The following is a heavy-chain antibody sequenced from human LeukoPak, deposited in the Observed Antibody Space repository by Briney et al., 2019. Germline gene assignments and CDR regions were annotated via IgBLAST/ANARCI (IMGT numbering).Heavy chain of an antibody. V-gene: IGHV4-34*01. J-gene: IGHJ5*02. CDR2: INHSGST. D-gene: IGHD3-10*01. Sequence: SETQSLTCAVYGGSFSGYYWSWIRQPPGKGLEWIGEINHSGSTNYNPSLKSRVTISVDTSKNQFSLKLSSVTAADTAVYYCAREGRYYGSGSYYKRYNWFDPWGQGTLVTVSS. CDR1: GGSFSGYY. CDR3: AREGRYYGSGSYYKRYNWFDP.